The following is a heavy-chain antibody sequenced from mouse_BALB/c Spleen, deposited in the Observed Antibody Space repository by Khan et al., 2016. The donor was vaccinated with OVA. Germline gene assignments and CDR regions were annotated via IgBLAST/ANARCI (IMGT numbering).Heavy chain of an antibody. V-gene: IGHV3-6*02. D-gene: IGHD1-1*02. CDR2: IRYDGSN. CDR3: SRNYYGDSLWFAY. J-gene: IGHJ3*01. CDR1: GYSITRGYY. Sequence: EVQLQESGPGLVRPSHSLSLTCSVTGYSITRGYYWNWIRQFPGNKLEWMGSIRYDGSNNYSPSLKNRVSITRDTSKNQFVLKFNSVTSEDTSTYYWSRNYYGDSLWFAYWGQGTLVTVAA.